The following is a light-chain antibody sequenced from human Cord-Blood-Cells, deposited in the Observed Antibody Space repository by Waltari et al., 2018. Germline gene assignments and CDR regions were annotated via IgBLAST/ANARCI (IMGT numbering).Light chain of an antibody. CDR1: QSVSSN. Sequence: IVLTQTPATPSVSTGQRDPLSSMASQSVSSNLACYQQTPGQAPRLLIYGASTRATGSPARFSGSGSGTGFTLTISSLQSEDFAVYYCQQYNNWPPLTFGGGTKVEIK. V-gene: IGKV3-15*01. CDR2: GAS. CDR3: QQYNNWPPLT. J-gene: IGKJ4*01.